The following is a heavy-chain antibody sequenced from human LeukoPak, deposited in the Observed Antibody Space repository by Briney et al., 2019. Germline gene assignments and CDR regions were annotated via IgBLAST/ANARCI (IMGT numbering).Heavy chain of an antibody. J-gene: IGHJ4*02. CDR1: GGSISSGGYY. CDR2: IYYSGST. CDR3: ARGSGDGYSKFDY. Sequence: PSETLSLTCTVSGGSISSGGYYWIWIRQHPGKGLEWIGYIYYSGSTYNPSLKSRVTISVDTSKNQFSLKLSSVTAADTAVYYCARGSGDGYSKFDYWGQGTLVTVSS. D-gene: IGHD5-24*01. V-gene: IGHV4-31*03.